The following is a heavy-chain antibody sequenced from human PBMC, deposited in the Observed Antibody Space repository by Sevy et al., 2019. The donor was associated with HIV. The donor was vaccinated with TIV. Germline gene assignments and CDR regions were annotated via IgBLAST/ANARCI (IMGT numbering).Heavy chain of an antibody. V-gene: IGHV1-2*02. CDR1: GYTFTGQY. D-gene: IGHD5-18*01. CDR3: ARDLRFRGYSYGSFDY. Sequence: ASVKVSCKASGYTFTGQYIHWVRQAPGQGLEWMGWINPNSGGTNYSQDFQGTVTLTRDTSITTAYMELSGLKSDDTAIYYCARDLRFRGYSYGSFDYWGQGTLVTVSS. CDR2: INPNSGGT. J-gene: IGHJ4*02.